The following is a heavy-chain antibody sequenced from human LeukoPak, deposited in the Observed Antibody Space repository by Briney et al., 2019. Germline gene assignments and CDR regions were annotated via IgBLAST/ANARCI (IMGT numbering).Heavy chain of an antibody. J-gene: IGHJ4*02. D-gene: IGHD3-16*01. V-gene: IGHV3-66*01. CDR2: IPHAGGA. CDR3: ARGLRFGGFWAHFDY. CDR1: GFTFSSCD. Sequence: GGSLRLSCAASGFTFSSCDMHWVRQAPGKGLEWVSLIPHAGGAYYADSVKGRFTISRDESKDTLSLQMNSLRAEDTAVYYCARGLRFGGFWAHFDYWGLGTLVTVSS.